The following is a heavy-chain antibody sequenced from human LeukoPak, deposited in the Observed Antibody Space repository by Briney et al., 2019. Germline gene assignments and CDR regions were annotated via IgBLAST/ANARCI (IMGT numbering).Heavy chain of an antibody. D-gene: IGHD2-2*01. Sequence: GASVKVSCKASGYTFTSYDINWVRQATGQGLEWMGWMNPNSGNTGYAQKFQGRVTMTRNTSISTAYMELSSLRYEYTAVYYCARVGRYALHAFDIWGQGTMVTVSS. CDR2: MNPNSGNT. CDR1: GYTFTSYD. CDR3: ARVGRYALHAFDI. J-gene: IGHJ3*02. V-gene: IGHV1-8*01.